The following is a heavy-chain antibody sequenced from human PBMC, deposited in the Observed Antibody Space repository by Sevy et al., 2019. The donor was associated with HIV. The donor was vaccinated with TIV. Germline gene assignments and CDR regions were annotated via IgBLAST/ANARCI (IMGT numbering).Heavy chain of an antibody. V-gene: IGHV3-7*01. D-gene: IGHD1-1*01. Sequence: GGSLRLSCVASGFTFSSYWMNWVRLAPGKGLEWVANINQDGSVKYFVDSVKGRFTISRDNAKNSLYLQMNSLAVEDTAIYYWAIEWYMNSGDYWGQGTRVTVSS. CDR3: AIEWYMNSGDY. CDR2: INQDGSVK. J-gene: IGHJ4*02. CDR1: GFTFSSYW.